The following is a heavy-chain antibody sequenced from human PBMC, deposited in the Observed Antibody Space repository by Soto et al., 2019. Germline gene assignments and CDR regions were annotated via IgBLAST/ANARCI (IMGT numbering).Heavy chain of an antibody. Sequence: QVQLQESGPGLVKPSQTLSLTCTVSGGSISSGGYYWSWIRQHPGKGLEWIGYIYYSGSTYYNPSLKSGVTISVDTSKNHYTQKLSPVTAADTAVYYCARGPGAMPEIDYWGQGTLVTVSS. CDR3: ARGPGAMPEIDY. V-gene: IGHV4-31*03. J-gene: IGHJ4*02. D-gene: IGHD2-2*01. CDR2: IYYSGST. CDR1: GGSISSGGYY.